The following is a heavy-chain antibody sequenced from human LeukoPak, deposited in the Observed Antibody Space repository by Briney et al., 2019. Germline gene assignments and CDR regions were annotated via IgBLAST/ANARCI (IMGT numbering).Heavy chain of an antibody. CDR1: GFTFSSYS. Sequence: GGSLRLSCAASGFTFSSYSMNWVRQAPGKGLEWVSYIISSSSTIYYADSVKGRFTISRDNTKNSLYLQMNSLGDEDTAVYYCARDGQIRYFDWLSRAYDAFDIWGQGTMVTV. CDR2: IISSSSTI. CDR3: ARDGQIRYFDWLSRAYDAFDI. V-gene: IGHV3-48*02. D-gene: IGHD3-9*01. J-gene: IGHJ3*02.